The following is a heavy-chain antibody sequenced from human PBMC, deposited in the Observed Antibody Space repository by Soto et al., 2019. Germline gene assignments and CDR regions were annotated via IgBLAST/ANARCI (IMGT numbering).Heavy chain of an antibody. Sequence: QITLKESGPTLVKPTQTLTLTCTFSGFSLTTRGVGVGWIRQPPGKALEWLALIYWDDDEGYSPSLKSRLTTTXDXFKHPVALTMTTMDPVATATYYCAPRPRGFSYHFDYWGQGTLVTVSS. CDR3: APRPRGFSYHFDY. D-gene: IGHD5-18*01. J-gene: IGHJ4*02. V-gene: IGHV2-5*02. CDR2: IYWDDDE. CDR1: GFSLTTRGVG.